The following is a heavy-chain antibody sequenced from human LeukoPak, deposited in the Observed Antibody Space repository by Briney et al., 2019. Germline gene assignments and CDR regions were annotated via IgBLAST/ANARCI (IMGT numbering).Heavy chain of an antibody. Sequence: ASVKVSCKASGFTFTGYYLHWVRQAPGQGLEWMGWINPNSGGTNYAQRFQGRVTMTRDTSISTAYMELTRLRSDDTAVYYCARDGSTTGTTLFDYWGQGTLVTVPS. CDR2: INPNSGGT. J-gene: IGHJ4*02. CDR3: ARDGSTTGTTLFDY. D-gene: IGHD1-1*01. CDR1: GFTFTGYY. V-gene: IGHV1-2*02.